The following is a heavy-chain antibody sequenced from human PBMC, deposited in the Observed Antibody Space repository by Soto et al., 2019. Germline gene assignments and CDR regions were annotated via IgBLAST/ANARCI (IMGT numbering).Heavy chain of an antibody. CDR2: IYHTGST. V-gene: IGHV4-30-2*01. J-gene: IGHJ5*02. D-gene: IGHD2-21*02. Sequence: QLQLQESGAGLVKPSQTLSLTCAVSGGSISSDGYSWNWIRQPPGKALEWIGYIYHTGSTYYNPSRKCRVTMSVDRSKNQFTLRLTSVTAADTAVYYCVRIDGRSHHCVDPWGQGTLGTVSS. CDR3: VRIDGRSHHCVDP. CDR1: GGSISSDGYS.